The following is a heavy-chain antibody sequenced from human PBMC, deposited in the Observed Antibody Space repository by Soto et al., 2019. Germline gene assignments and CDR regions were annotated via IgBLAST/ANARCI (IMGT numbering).Heavy chain of an antibody. CDR1: GGSISSYY. D-gene: IGHD6-13*01. V-gene: IGHV4-59*01. CDR2: IYYSGST. CDR3: AREAEGGSSDAFDI. Sequence: SETLSLTCTVSGGSISSYYWSWIRQPPGKGLEWIGYIYYSGSTNYNPSLKSRVTISVDTSKNQFSLKLSSVTAADTAVYYCAREAEGGSSDAFDIWGQGTMVTVSS. J-gene: IGHJ3*02.